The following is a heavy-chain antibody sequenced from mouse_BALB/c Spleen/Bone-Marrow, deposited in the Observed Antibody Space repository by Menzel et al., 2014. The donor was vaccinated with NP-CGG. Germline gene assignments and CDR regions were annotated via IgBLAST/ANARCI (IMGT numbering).Heavy chain of an antibody. V-gene: IGHV5-6-3*01. CDR1: GFTFSSYG. Sequence: EVHLVESGGGLVQPGGSLKLSCVASGFTFSSYGMSWVRQTPDKRLELVATINNNGGSTYYPDSVKGQFTISRGNAKNTLYLQMSSLKSEDTAMYYCARVYGWYFDVWGAGTTVTVSS. CDR3: ARVYGWYFDV. D-gene: IGHD1-1*01. J-gene: IGHJ1*01. CDR2: INNNGGST.